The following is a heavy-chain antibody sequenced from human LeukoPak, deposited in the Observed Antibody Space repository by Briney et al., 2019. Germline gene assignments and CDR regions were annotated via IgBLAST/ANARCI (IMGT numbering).Heavy chain of an antibody. CDR1: RFTFSDYY. V-gene: IGHV3-23*01. CDR2: ISGSGGST. D-gene: IGHD1-26*01. CDR3: AQDKGYSGSLGAFDI. Sequence: GGSLRLSCAASRFTFSDYYMSWVRQAPGKGLEWVSAISGSGGSTYYADSVKGRFTISRDNSKNTLYLQMNSLRAEDTAVYYCAQDKGYSGSLGAFDIWGQGTMVTVSS. J-gene: IGHJ3*02.